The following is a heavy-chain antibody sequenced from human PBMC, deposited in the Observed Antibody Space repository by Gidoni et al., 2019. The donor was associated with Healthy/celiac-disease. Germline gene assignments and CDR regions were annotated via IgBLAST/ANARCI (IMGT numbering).Heavy chain of an antibody. V-gene: IGHV2-5*02. CDR1: GFSLSTSGVG. CDR2: IYWDDDK. D-gene: IGHD6-13*01. CDR3: AHSATGYSSSWYSGNFDY. Sequence: QITLKESGPTLVKPTQTLTLTCTFSGFSLSTSGVGVGWIRQPPGKALEWLALIYWDDDKRYSPSLKSRLTITKDTSKNQVVLTMTNMDPVDTATYYCAHSATGYSSSWYSGNFDYWGQGTLVTVSS. J-gene: IGHJ4*02.